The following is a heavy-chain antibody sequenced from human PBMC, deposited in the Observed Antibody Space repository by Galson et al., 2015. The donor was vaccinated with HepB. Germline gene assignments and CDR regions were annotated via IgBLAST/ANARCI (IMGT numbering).Heavy chain of an antibody. D-gene: IGHD1-14*01. V-gene: IGHV3-74*01. CDR3: ARDGSYKLDY. CDR1: GFTFSTSW. J-gene: IGHJ4*02. CDR2: VKSDGSGP. Sequence: SLRLSCAASGFTFSTSWMHWVRQAPGKGLVWVSRVKSDGSGPVYADSVKGRLAVSRDNARSTLYLQMNNLRAEDTAVYYCARDGSYKLDYWGQGTLVTVSS.